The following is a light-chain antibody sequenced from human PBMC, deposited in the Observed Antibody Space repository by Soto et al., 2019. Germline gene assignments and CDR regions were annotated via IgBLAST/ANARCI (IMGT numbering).Light chain of an antibody. CDR1: QSVSSN. V-gene: IGKV3-15*01. CDR2: NAS. J-gene: IGKJ1*01. CDR3: HQYKNWPRT. Sequence: EIVMTQSPATLSVSPGERATLSCRASQSVSSNLVWYQQKSGQPPRLLIYNASTRATGIPARFSGSGSGIEFTLTISSLQSEDFAVYYCHQYKNWPRTCGQGTKVEIK.